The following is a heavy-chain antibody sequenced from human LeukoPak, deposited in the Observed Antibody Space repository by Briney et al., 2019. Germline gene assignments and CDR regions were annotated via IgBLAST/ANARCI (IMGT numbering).Heavy chain of an antibody. J-gene: IGHJ4*02. Sequence: SETLSLTCTVSGVSISNYYWSWIRQPPGKGLEWIGYISKSGSTNYNPSLKNRVTISVDTSKNQFSLKLSSVTAADTAVYYCARLYYFDRSGYYGFDYWGQGTLVTVSS. V-gene: IGHV4-59*08. CDR3: ARLYYFDRSGYYGFDY. D-gene: IGHD3-22*01. CDR1: GVSISNYY. CDR2: ISKSGST.